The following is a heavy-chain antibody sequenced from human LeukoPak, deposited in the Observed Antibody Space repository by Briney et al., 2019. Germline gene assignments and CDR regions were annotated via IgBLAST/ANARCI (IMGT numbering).Heavy chain of an antibody. CDR2: IYSGGST. Sequence: GGSLRLSCAASGFTVSSNYMSWVRQAPGKGLEWVSVIYSGGSTYYADSVKGRFTISRDNSKNTLYLQMNSLRAEDAAVYYCARGRAYYYGSGTYYYYYMDVWGKGTTVTISS. V-gene: IGHV3-53*01. CDR3: ARGRAYYYGSGTYYYYYMDV. D-gene: IGHD3-10*01. J-gene: IGHJ6*03. CDR1: GFTVSSNY.